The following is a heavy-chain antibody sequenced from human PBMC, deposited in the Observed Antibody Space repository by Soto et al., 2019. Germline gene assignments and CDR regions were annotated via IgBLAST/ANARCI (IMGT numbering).Heavy chain of an antibody. V-gene: IGHV1-46*03. CDR2: INPFDGSR. CDR1: GYIFTSYY. CDR3: SRVYPGEFSPFDP. J-gene: IGHJ5*02. D-gene: IGHD2-8*01. Sequence: ASVKVSCKASGYIFTSYYIHWVRQDPGQGLEWMGWINPFDGSRMFAQSFQGRVTMTRDTSTSTVYMEVSSLRSEDTAVFYCSRVYPGEFSPFDPWGKGTLVTVS.